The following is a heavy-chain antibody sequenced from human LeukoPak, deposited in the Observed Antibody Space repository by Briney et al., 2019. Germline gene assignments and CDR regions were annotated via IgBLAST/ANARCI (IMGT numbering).Heavy chain of an antibody. D-gene: IGHD3-3*01. J-gene: IGHJ3*02. CDR1: GGSFSGYY. Sequence: SETLSLTCAVYGGSFSGYYWSWIRQPPGKGLEWIGSIYYSGSTYYNPSLKSRVTISVDTSRNQFSLKLSSVTAADTAVYYCARVLHDFWSGPSPTGRGAFDIWGQGTMVTVSS. V-gene: IGHV4-34*01. CDR2: IYYSGST. CDR3: ARVLHDFWSGPSPTGRGAFDI.